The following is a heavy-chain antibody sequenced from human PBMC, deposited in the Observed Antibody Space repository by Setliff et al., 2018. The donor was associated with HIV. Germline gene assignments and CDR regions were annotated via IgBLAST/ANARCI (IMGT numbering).Heavy chain of an antibody. J-gene: IGHJ3*02. CDR2: ISGNAANA. D-gene: IGHD3-22*01. CDR1: GFSFDTFA. V-gene: IGHV3-23*01. CDR3: AKAEIVVVISPDEFDI. Sequence: GGSLRLSCAASGFSFDTFAMTWVRQAPGKGLEWVSTISGNAANAYYADSVKGRFTISRDNSKNTLYLQMNSLRAEDTAVYYCAKAEIVVVISPDEFDIWGQGTMVTVSS.